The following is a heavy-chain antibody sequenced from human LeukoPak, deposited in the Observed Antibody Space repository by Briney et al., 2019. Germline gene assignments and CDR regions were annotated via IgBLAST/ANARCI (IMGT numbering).Heavy chain of an antibody. CDR1: GFSVSSNY. Sequence: PGGSLRLSCAASGFSVSSNYMGWVRQAPGKGLEWVSVIYSGGSTYYADSVKGRFTISRDNSKNTVYLQMNSLRAEDTAVYYCARETVEMGTIDWGQGTLVTVSS. J-gene: IGHJ4*02. CDR3: ARETVEMGTID. D-gene: IGHD5-24*01. V-gene: IGHV3-53*01. CDR2: IYSGGST.